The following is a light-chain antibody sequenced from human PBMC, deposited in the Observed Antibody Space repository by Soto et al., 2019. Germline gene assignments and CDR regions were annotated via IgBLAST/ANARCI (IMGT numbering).Light chain of an antibody. CDR1: QSVSNNY. CDR2: GAS. J-gene: IGKJ4*01. Sequence: EIVLTQSPGTLSLSPGERATLSCRASQSVSNNYLAWYQQKPGQAPRLLIYGASSRSAGIPDRFGGSGSGTDFTLPINRLEPEDFAVYYCQQYGSSPLTFGGGTKVEIK. CDR3: QQYGSSPLT. V-gene: IGKV3-20*01.